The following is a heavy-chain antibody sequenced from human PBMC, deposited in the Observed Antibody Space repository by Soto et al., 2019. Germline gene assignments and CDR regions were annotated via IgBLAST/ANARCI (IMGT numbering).Heavy chain of an antibody. CDR3: AREGGDLNWFDP. J-gene: IGHJ5*02. CDR1: GFTFSSYS. Sequence: EVQLVESGGGLVQPGGSLRLSCAASGFTFSSYSMNWFRQAPGKGLEWVSYISSSSSTIYYADSVKGRFTISRDKAKNSLYRQMNSLRAEDRAVYYCAREGGDLNWFDPWGQGTLVTVSS. CDR2: ISSSSSTI. D-gene: IGHD4-17*01. V-gene: IGHV3-48*01.